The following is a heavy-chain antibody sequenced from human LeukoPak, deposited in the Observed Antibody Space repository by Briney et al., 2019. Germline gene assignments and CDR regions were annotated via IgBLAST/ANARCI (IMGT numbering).Heavy chain of an antibody. J-gene: IGHJ4*02. CDR2: IKQDGSEK. CDR3: ARSDYGDLFDY. Sequence: GGSLRLSCAASGFSFSDFWMSWVRQAPGKGLEWVANIKQDGSEKYYVDSVKGRFTISRDNVKNSLYLQMNSLRAEDTAVYYCARSDYGDLFDYWGQGTLVTVSS. V-gene: IGHV3-7*01. D-gene: IGHD4-17*01. CDR1: GFSFSDFW.